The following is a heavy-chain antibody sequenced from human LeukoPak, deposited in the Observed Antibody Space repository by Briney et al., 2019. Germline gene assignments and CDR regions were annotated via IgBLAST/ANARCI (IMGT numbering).Heavy chain of an antibody. CDR2: FDPEDGET. V-gene: IGHV1-24*01. D-gene: IGHD2-2*01. J-gene: IGHJ6*03. CDR3: AVRKVVPAAAYYYYMDV. CDR1: GYTLTELS. Sequence: ASVKVSCKVSGYTLTELSMHWVRQAPGKGLEWMGGFDPEDGETIYAQKFQGRVTMTEDTSTGTAYMELSSLRSEDTAVYYCAVRKVVPAAAYYYYMDVWGKGTTVTVSS.